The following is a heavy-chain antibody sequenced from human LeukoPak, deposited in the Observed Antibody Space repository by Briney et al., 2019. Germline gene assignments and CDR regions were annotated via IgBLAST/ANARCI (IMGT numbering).Heavy chain of an antibody. CDR3: ARDGSNYDFWSGYLPSYFDY. Sequence: GGSLRLSCAASEFTFSTYSMNWVRQAPGKGLEWVSSLSSGSSYRYYADSVKGRFTISRDNAKNSLYLQMNSLRAEDTAVYYCARDGSNYDFWSGYLPSYFDYWGQGTLVTVSS. CDR1: EFTFSTYS. V-gene: IGHV3-21*01. D-gene: IGHD3-3*01. J-gene: IGHJ4*02. CDR2: LSSGSSYR.